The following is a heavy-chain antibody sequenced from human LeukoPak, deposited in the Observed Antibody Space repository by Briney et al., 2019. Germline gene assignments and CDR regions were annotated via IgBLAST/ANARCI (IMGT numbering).Heavy chain of an antibody. J-gene: IGHJ5*02. CDR2: IYHSGST. V-gene: IGHV4-30-2*01. CDR3: ARVKNVLLWFGELEQDNWFDP. CDR1: GGSISSGGYS. D-gene: IGHD3-10*01. Sequence: PSQALSLTCAVSGGSISSGGYSWSWIRQPPGKGLEWIGYIYHSGSTYYNPSLKSRVTISVDRSKNQFSLKLSSVTAADTAVYYCARVKNVLLWFGELEQDNWFDPWGQGTLVTVSS.